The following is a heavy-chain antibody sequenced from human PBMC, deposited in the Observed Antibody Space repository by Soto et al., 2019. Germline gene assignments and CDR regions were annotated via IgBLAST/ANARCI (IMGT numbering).Heavy chain of an antibody. CDR1: GFTVSSNY. Sequence: GGSLRLSCAASGFTVSSNYMSWVRQAPGKGLEWVGFIRSKPYGGTAEYAASVKGRFTISRDDSKSIAYLQMNSLKTEDTAFYYCTRVHTTGPVIPDFWGQGTPVPAPQ. D-gene: IGHD3-9*01. V-gene: IGHV3-49*04. J-gene: IGHJ4*02. CDR2: IRSKPYGGTA. CDR3: TRVHTTGPVIPDF.